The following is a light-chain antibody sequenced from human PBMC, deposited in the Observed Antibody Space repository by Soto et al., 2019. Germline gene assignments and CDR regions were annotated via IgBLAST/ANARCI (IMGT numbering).Light chain of an antibody. CDR3: QQRYDWPLT. CDR1: RSINSY. Sequence: EIVLTQSPATLSLSPGDRATLSCRASRSINSYLAWYQQKPGQAPRLLIYDTSNRATGIPARFSGSRSGSGTDFTLTISTLEPEDFAVYYCQQRYDWPLTFGPGTKVDIK. V-gene: IGKV3-11*01. J-gene: IGKJ3*01. CDR2: DTS.